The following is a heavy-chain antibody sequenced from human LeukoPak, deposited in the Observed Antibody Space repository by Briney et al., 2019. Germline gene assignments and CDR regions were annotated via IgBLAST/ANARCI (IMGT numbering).Heavy chain of an antibody. CDR2: ISYDGNKR. Sequence: GGSLRLSCSASGFIFSNYAMHWVRLAPGKGLEWVAIISYDGNKRYYADSAEGRFTIPRDNSKKTLYLQMNSLRAEDTAVYYCARDAVVVAATPKIYYYYYYMDVWGKGNTVTISS. J-gene: IGHJ6*03. CDR3: ARDAVVVAATPKIYYYYYYMDV. CDR1: GFIFSNYA. V-gene: IGHV3-30-3*01. D-gene: IGHD2-15*01.